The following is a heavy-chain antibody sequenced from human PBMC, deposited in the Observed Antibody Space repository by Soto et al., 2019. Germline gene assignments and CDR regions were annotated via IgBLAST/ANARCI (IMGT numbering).Heavy chain of an antibody. J-gene: IGHJ4*02. CDR2: IIPDLGIT. D-gene: IGHD2-15*01. Sequence: QVQLVQSGAEVKKPGSSVKVSCKASGGTLSSYTFSWVRQAPGQGLEWMGRIIPDLGITNYAQKYQGRITIIVDKSKSTAYMELSSLRSEDTAVYYCARDKGYCSGASCPDFDYWGQGTRVTVSS. CDR1: GGTLSSYT. V-gene: IGHV1-69*08. CDR3: ARDKGYCSGASCPDFDY.